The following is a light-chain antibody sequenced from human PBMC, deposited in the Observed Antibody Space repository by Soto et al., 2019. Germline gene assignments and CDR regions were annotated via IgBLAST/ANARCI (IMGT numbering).Light chain of an antibody. CDR3: CSYAGTYTLWV. CDR2: DVS. CDR1: SSDVGAFNY. V-gene: IGLV2-11*01. J-gene: IGLJ3*02. Sequence: QSALTQPPSASGSPGQSVTISCTGTSSDVGAFNYVSWYQQHPVKAPKLMIYDVSKRPSGVPDRFSGSKSGNTASLTISGLQAEDEADYYCCSYAGTYTLWVFGGGTKLTVL.